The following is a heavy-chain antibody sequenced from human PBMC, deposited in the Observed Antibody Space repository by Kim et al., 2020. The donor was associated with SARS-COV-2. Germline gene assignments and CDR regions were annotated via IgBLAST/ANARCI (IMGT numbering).Heavy chain of an antibody. V-gene: IGHV3-66*01. D-gene: IGHD1-26*01. J-gene: IGHJ4*02. CDR3: AREGGLGATWIPRYY. Sequence: GGSLRLSCAASGFTVSSNDMSWVRQAPGKGLEWVSVIYSGGSTYYADSLKGRFTISRDNSKNTLYLQMNSLRAEDTAVYYCAREGGLGATWIPRYYWGQGTLVTVSS. CDR2: IYSGGST. CDR1: GFTVSSND.